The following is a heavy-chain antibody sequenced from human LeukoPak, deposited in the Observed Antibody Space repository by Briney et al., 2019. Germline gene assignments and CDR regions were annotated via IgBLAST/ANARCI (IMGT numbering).Heavy chain of an antibody. CDR3: AKDSSDWSQYSFHY. Sequence: GGSLRLSCAASGFTFDDYAMHWVRQAPGKGLEWVSGISWNSGNIGYADSVKGRFTISRDNAKNSLYLQMNSLRADDTALYYCAKDSSDWSQYSFHYWGQGTLVTVSS. CDR2: ISWNSGNI. J-gene: IGHJ4*02. CDR1: GFTFDDYA. D-gene: IGHD3-9*01. V-gene: IGHV3-9*01.